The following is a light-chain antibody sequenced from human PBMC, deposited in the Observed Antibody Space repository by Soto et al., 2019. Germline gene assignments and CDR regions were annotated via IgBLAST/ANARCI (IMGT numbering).Light chain of an antibody. CDR2: GAS. CDR3: QQDNNWPRT. CDR1: QSVSRSY. Sequence: EIVVTQSPCTLSLSPGERATLSCRASQSVSRSYLAWYQQKPGQAPRLLIYGASSRATGIPDRFSGSGSGTEFTLTISSQQSEDFAVYSFQQDNNWPRTFRKGTKV. J-gene: IGKJ1*01. V-gene: IGKV3D-15*01.